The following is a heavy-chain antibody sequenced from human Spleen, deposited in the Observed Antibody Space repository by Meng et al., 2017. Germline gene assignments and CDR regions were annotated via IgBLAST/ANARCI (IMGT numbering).Heavy chain of an antibody. D-gene: IGHD2/OR15-2a*01. V-gene: IGHV4-59*01. CDR1: GVSISTDY. CDR3: ARGGASSKWFDP. CDR2: IYYSGT. J-gene: IGHJ5*02. Sequence: QLQLQXXGPGLVKPSETLSLTCTVSGVSISTDYWSWIRQPPGKGLAWIGFIYYSGTNYSPSLXSRVSIXLDPSKNQFSLNLXXVTAADTAVYXCARGGASSKWFDPWGQGTLVTVSS.